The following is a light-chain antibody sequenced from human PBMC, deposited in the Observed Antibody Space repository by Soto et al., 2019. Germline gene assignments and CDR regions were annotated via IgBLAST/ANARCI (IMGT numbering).Light chain of an antibody. J-gene: IGKJ1*01. CDR3: QQYGGSPRT. V-gene: IGKV3-20*01. CDR2: GAS. CDR1: QSINNNY. Sequence: EIVLTQSPCILSLSPGERATLSCRASQSINNNYLAWYQLKPGQAPRLLMYGASSRATDIPDRFSGSGSGTDFTLTIRRLEPEDFAVYYCQQYGGSPRTFGPGTKVDIK.